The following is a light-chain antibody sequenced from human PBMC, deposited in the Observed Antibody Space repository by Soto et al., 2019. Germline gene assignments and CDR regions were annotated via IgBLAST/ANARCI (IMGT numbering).Light chain of an antibody. CDR1: QSVSSSY. J-gene: IGKJ1*01. CDR3: QQYDKYST. Sequence: EIVLTQSPGTLSLSPGERATLSCRASQSVSSSYLAWYQQKPGQAPRLLIYGASSRATGIPDRFSGSGSGTDFTLTVTSLQPEDFATYFCQQYDKYSTFGHGTKVDVK. CDR2: GAS. V-gene: IGKV3-20*01.